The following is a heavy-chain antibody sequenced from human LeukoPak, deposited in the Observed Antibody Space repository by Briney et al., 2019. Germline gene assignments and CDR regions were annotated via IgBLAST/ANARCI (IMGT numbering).Heavy chain of an antibody. CDR2: IRYDGSNK. D-gene: IGHD3-22*01. J-gene: IGHJ4*02. Sequence: GGSLRLSCAASGFTFSSYGMHWVRQAPGKGLEWVAFIRYDGSNKYYADSVKGRFTISRDNSKNTLYLQMNSLRAEDTAVYYCARPYYYDSSGSRRDYWGQGTLVTVSS. V-gene: IGHV3-30*02. CDR3: ARPYYYDSSGSRRDY. CDR1: GFTFSSYG.